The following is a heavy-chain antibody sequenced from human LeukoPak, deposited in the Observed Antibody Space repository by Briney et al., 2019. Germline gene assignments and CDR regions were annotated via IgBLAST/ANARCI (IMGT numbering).Heavy chain of an antibody. D-gene: IGHD3/OR15-3a*01. CDR1: GYSISSGYY. J-gene: IGHJ5*02. V-gene: IGHV4-38-2*02. CDR2: IYHSGST. Sequence: SETLSLTCAVSGYSISSGYYWGWIRQPPGQGLEWIGSIYHSGSTYYNPSLKSRVTISVDTSKNQFSLKLSPVTAADTAVYYCARDWTKGSWFDPWGQGTLVTVSS. CDR3: ARDWTKGSWFDP.